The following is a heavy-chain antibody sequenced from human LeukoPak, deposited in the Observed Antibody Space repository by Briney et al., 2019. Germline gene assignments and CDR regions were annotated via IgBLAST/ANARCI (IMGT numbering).Heavy chain of an antibody. Sequence: PGGYLRLSFAASGFSSSTYASSWGGQAPGKGLEWVSAIKSDGGRTYYADSVKCRFTISRDKSMNTVSLQMNSLRVEDTALYYCAKESPYAVGRRGRVYYLDDLGQGTPVSVSS. CDR2: IKSDGGRT. D-gene: IGHD1-26*01. V-gene: IGHV3-23*01. CDR1: GFSSSTYA. J-gene: IGHJ4*02. CDR3: AKESPYAVGRRGRVYYLDD.